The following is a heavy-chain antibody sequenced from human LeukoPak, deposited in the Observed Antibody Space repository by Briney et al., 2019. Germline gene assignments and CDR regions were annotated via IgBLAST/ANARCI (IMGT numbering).Heavy chain of an antibody. V-gene: IGHV3-21*01. CDR3: TKGAGGSYGAYYFDG. D-gene: IGHD1-26*01. J-gene: IGHJ4*02. Sequence: GGSLRLSCAASGFTFSSYSINWVRQIPGKGLEWVSSITASGSNTYNADSVKGRFTISRDNAKNSVNLQMSSLRVEDTAVYYCTKGAGGSYGAYYFDGWGQGTLVTVSS. CDR1: GFTFSSYS. CDR2: ITASGSNT.